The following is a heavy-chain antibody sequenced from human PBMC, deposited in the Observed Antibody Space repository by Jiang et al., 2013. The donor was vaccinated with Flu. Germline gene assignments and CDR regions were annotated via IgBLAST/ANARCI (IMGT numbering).Heavy chain of an antibody. Sequence: GAEVKKPGASVKVSCKASGYTFTTYYMLWVRQAPGQGLEWMGIINPSGGSTNYAQKFQGRVTITADESTSTAYMELSSLRSEDTAVYYCARGIQLWPEFRFDYWGQGTLVTVSS. V-gene: IGHV1-46*01. CDR3: ARGIQLWPEFRFDY. D-gene: IGHD5-18*01. J-gene: IGHJ4*02. CDR1: GYTFTTYY. CDR2: INPSGGST.